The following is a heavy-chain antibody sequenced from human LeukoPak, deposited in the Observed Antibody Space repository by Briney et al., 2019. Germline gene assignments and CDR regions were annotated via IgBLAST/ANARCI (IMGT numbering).Heavy chain of an antibody. Sequence: AGGSLRLSCAASGFTFSSYAMSWVRQAPGKGLEWVSAISGSGGSTYYADSVKGRFTISRDNSKNTLYLQMSSLKASDTAMYYCAGSRSIYHLDYWGQGTLVTVPS. D-gene: IGHD5/OR15-5a*01. V-gene: IGHV3-23*01. J-gene: IGHJ4*02. CDR2: ISGSGGST. CDR1: GFTFSSYA. CDR3: AGSRSIYHLDY.